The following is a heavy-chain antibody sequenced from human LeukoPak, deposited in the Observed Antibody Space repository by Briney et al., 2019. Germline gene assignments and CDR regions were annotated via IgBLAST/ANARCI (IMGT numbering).Heavy chain of an antibody. D-gene: IGHD3-22*01. Sequence: PSETLSLTCTVSGGSISSYYRSWIRQPPGKGLEWLGYIYYSGSTNYNPSLKSRVTISVDTSKNQFSLKLSSVTAADTAVYYCAREGYYDSSGYYSRIYTDAFDIWGQGTMVTVSS. V-gene: IGHV4-59*01. CDR1: GGSISSYY. J-gene: IGHJ3*02. CDR2: IYYSGST. CDR3: AREGYYDSSGYYSRIYTDAFDI.